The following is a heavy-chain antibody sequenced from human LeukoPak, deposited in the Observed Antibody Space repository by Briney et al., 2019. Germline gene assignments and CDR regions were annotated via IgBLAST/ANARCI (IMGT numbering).Heavy chain of an antibody. CDR1: GFTFSSFA. J-gene: IGHJ4*02. CDR3: AKAEYSSVWFFDF. Sequence: WGSLRLSCTGSGFTFSSFAMSWVRQAPGKGLEWVSGVRSSSSDPYYADSVKGRFTLSRDNSKNTLFLQLNSLRAEDTAVYYCAKAEYSSVWFFDFWGQGTLVTVSS. V-gene: IGHV3-23*01. D-gene: IGHD6-19*01. CDR2: VRSSSSDP.